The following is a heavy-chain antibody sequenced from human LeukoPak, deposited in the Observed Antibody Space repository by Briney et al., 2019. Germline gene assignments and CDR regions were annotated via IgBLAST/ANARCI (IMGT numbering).Heavy chain of an antibody. Sequence: SETLSLTCAVYGGSFSGYYWSWIRQPPGKGLEWIGEINHSGSTNYNPSLKSRVTISVDTSKNQFSLQLSSVTAADTAVYYCARDYDILTGQGPDYWGQGTLVTVSS. D-gene: IGHD3-9*01. CDR1: GGSFSGYY. CDR3: ARDYDILTGQGPDY. V-gene: IGHV4-34*01. CDR2: INHSGST. J-gene: IGHJ4*02.